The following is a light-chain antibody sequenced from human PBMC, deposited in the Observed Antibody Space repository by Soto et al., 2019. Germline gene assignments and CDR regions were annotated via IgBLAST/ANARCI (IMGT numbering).Light chain of an antibody. CDR3: QQYNNWPPLFT. Sequence: EIVLTQSPGTLSLSPGERATLSCRAGQSVSSGYLAWYQQKPGQAPRLLIYGASSRATGIPDRFSGSGSGTDFTLTISRLEPEDFAVYYCQQYNNWPPLFTFGPGTKVDIK. CDR1: QSVSSGY. J-gene: IGKJ3*01. V-gene: IGKV3-20*01. CDR2: GAS.